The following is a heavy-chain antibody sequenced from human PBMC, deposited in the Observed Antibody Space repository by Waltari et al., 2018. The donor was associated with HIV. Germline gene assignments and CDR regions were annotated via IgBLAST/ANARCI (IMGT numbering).Heavy chain of an antibody. V-gene: IGHV1-2*06. Sequence: QVQLVQSGAEVRKPGASVKVSCKASGYTFTGYSLHWVTKAPGQGIEWMGRINPNSGGTNYAQKFQARFTMTRDTSIGAAYMELSSLRPNDTAVYYCARVTTVTGDSYFYYGMDVWGQGTTVTVSS. CDR3: ARVTTVTGDSYFYYGMDV. J-gene: IGHJ6*02. D-gene: IGHD4-17*01. CDR2: INPNSGGT. CDR1: GYTFTGYS.